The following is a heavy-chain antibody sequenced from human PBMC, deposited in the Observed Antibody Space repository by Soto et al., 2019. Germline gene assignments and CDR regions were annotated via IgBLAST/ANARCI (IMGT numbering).Heavy chain of an antibody. CDR1: GFNFGVFG. V-gene: IGHV3-30*03. J-gene: IGHJ4*02. CDR2: LSYEGSEE. Sequence: PGGSLRLSCAASGFNFGVFGMHWVRQAPGKGLEWLSVLSYEGSEEYYADSVRGRFTISRGNSKNTLFLQMDSLRVDDTGVYYCALTRRSSLLEVAGPGFEYWGQGTLVTSPQ. D-gene: IGHD6-19*01. CDR3: ALTRRSSLLEVAGPGFEY.